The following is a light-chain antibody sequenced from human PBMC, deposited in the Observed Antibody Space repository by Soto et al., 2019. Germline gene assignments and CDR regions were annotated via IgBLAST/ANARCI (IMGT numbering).Light chain of an antibody. V-gene: IGKV3-20*01. CDR2: GAS. J-gene: IGKJ1*01. Sequence: EIVLTQFPGTLSLSPGERATLSCRASQYVSSSYLAWYRQKPGQAPRLLFYGASNRATGIPDRFSGSGSGTDFTLTISTLEPEDFAVYYCQQYGSSPWTFVQGTKVEIK. CDR1: QYVSSSY. CDR3: QQYGSSPWT.